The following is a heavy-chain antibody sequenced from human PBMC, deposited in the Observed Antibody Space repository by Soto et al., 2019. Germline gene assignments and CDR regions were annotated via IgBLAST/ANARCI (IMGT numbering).Heavy chain of an antibody. V-gene: IGHV2-5*02. Sequence: QITLKESGPPLVKPTQTLTLTCTFSGFSLSAATVGVAWIRQPPGKALEWLAVVYWDGDKRYSPSLNSRLTITKDASSNQVVLTVANMDPVDTATYYCAHLMITYGGVVADDAFDIWGPGTMVTVSS. CDR3: AHLMITYGGVVADDAFDI. CDR1: GFSLSAATVG. CDR2: VYWDGDK. D-gene: IGHD3-16*02. J-gene: IGHJ3*02.